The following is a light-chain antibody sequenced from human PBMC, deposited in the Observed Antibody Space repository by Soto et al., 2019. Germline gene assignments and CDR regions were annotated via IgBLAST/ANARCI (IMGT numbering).Light chain of an antibody. CDR2: GNS. CDR3: QSYDSSLSGSWV. Sequence: QSGLTQPPSVSGAPGQRVTISCSGTSSNIGAGFDVHWYQQLPGAAPKLLIYGNSKRPSGVPDRVSGSKSGTSASLAITGLQAEDEAYYYCQSYDSSLSGSWVFGGGTKLTVL. CDR1: SSNIGAGFD. V-gene: IGLV1-40*01. J-gene: IGLJ3*02.